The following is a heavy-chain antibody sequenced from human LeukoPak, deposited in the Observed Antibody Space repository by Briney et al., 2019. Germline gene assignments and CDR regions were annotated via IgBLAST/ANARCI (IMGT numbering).Heavy chain of an antibody. D-gene: IGHD4-17*01. Sequence: GGSLRLSCAASGFTFSSYGMHWVRQVPGKGLEWVAVISYDGSNKYYADSVKGRFTISRDNSKNTLYLQMNSLRAEDTAVYYCAKEGSRTTVTTAHKSEYYYYYYGMDVWGQGTTVTVSS. V-gene: IGHV3-30*18. CDR3: AKEGSRTTVTTAHKSEYYYYYYGMDV. CDR2: ISYDGSNK. CDR1: GFTFSSYG. J-gene: IGHJ6*02.